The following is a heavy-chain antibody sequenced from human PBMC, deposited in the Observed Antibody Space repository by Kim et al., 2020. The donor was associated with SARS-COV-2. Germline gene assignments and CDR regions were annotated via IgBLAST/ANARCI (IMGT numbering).Heavy chain of an antibody. CDR3: ARDLWEVGAAAFSYWYFDL. Sequence: GGSLRLSCAASGFTFSSYAMHWVRQAPGKGLEWVAVISYDGSNKYYVDSVKGRFTISRDNSKNTLYLQMNSLRAEDTAVYYCARDLWEVGAAAFSYWYFDLWGRGTLVTVSS. V-gene: IGHV3-30*04. D-gene: IGHD6-13*01. CDR1: GFTFSSYA. CDR2: ISYDGSNK. J-gene: IGHJ2*01.